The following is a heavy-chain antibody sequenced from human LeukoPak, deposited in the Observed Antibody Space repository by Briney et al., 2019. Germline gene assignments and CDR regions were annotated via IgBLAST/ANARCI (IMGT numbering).Heavy chain of an antibody. D-gene: IGHD3-3*01. V-gene: IGHV3-23*01. CDR3: ASGPPFLKYFEY. CDR1: GFTFSTYV. CDR2: ISVGAEYI. Sequence: GGSLRLSCAASGFTFSTYVTNWFRQAPGKGLEWVSTISVGAEYIFYADSVKGRFTISRDDSNNALYLQMHSLRAEDTALYYCASGPPFLKYFEYWGQGTLVTVSS. J-gene: IGHJ4*02.